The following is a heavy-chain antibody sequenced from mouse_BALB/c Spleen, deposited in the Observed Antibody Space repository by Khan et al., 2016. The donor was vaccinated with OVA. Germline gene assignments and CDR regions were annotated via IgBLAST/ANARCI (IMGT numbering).Heavy chain of an antibody. V-gene: IGHV2-6-1*01. CDR2: IWSDGST. D-gene: IGHD2-12*01. CDR1: GFSLTNYG. CDR3: ARHPYDNYNNMDY. J-gene: IGHJ4*01. Sequence: QVQLKQSGPGLVAPSQSMSITCTISGFSLTNYGVHWVRQPPGKGLEWLVVIWSDGSTTYNSALLSRLTITKDNSKSQVFLKMNSLQTDDTAIYCAARHPYDNYNNMDYWGEGTSVTVSS.